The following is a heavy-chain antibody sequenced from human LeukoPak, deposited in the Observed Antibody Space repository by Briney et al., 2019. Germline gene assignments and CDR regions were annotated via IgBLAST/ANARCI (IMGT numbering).Heavy chain of an antibody. J-gene: IGHJ4*02. CDR2: INHSGST. CDR3: ARRLGRCSSTNCYHRPFDY. Sequence: SETLSLTCAVYGGSFSGYYWSWIRQPPGKGLEWIGEINHSGSTNYNPSLKSRVTISVDTSKNQFSLKLSSVTAADTAVYYCARRLGRCSSTNCYHRPFDYWGQGTLVTVSS. V-gene: IGHV4-34*01. D-gene: IGHD2-2*01. CDR1: GGSFSGYY.